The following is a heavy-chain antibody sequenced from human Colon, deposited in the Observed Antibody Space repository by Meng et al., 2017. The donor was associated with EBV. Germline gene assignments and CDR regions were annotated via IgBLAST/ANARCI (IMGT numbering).Heavy chain of an antibody. D-gene: IGHD2-21*01. CDR3: ASFDHIPRRNYFDY. V-gene: IGHV4-30-4*01. J-gene: IGHJ4*02. Sequence: QWRLQESGRGPVEPSQTLSLTCTVSGGCMSSGNYYWSWVRQPPGKGLEWIGYIHRSGSAYYNPSLKRRVSISVDTSKSQFSLNLNSMTAADTAVYYCASFDHIPRRNYFDYWGQGTLVTVSS. CDR2: IHRSGSA. CDR1: GGCMSSGNYY.